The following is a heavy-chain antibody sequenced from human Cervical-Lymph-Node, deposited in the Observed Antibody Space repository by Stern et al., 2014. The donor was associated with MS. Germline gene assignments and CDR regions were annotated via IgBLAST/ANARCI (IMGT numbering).Heavy chain of an antibody. CDR2: IIPLFGAA. CDR3: ARGAYCVGDCYWGWFDS. V-gene: IGHV1-69*01. Sequence: QVQLMQSGAEVKRPGSSVTVSCKSSGDTFSDHSISWLRRAPGHGLEWVGGIIPLFGAADYAQMCQGRVTLTADESTTTSYMELSSLRSEDTAMYYCARGAYCVGDCYWGWFDSWGQGTLVTVSS. CDR1: GDTFSDHS. J-gene: IGHJ5*01. D-gene: IGHD2-21*02.